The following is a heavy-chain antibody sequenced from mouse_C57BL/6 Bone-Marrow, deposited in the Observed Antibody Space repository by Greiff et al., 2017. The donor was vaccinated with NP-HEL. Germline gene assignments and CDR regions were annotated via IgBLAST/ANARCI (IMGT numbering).Heavy chain of an antibody. J-gene: IGHJ2*01. CDR2: IDPENGDT. CDR3: TAPLGLYDY. Sequence: VQLQQSGAELVRPGASVKLSCTASGFNIKDDYMHWVKQRPEQGLEWIGWIDPENGDTKYASKFQGKATITADTSSNTAYLQHSSLTSEDTAVDYYTAPLGLYDYWGQGTTLTVSS. V-gene: IGHV14-4*01. D-gene: IGHD6-1*01. CDR1: GFNIKDDY.